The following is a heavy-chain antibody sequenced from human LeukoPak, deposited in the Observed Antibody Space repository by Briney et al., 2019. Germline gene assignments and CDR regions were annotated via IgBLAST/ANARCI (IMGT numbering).Heavy chain of an antibody. Sequence: SVKVSCKASGYTFTGYYMHWVRQAPGQGLEWMGWINPNSGGTNYAQKFQGRVTMTRDTSISTAYMELSRLRSDDTAVYYCARLTAAGTIGDYWGQGTLVTVSS. CDR3: ARLTAAGTIGDY. V-gene: IGHV1-2*02. D-gene: IGHD6-13*01. J-gene: IGHJ4*02. CDR1: GYTFTGYY. CDR2: INPNSGGT.